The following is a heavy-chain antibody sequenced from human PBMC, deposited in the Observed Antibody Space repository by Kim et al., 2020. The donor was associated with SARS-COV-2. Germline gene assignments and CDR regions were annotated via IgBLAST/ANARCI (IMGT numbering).Heavy chain of an antibody. V-gene: IGHV4-59*08. CDR2: SYYTGTT. CDR1: AGSISSYY. Sequence: PETLSLTCTVDAGSISSYYWTWIRHPPRKGLQWIGNSYYTGTTDYNPSLKSRVSMSIDRSGDRFSFSLTSLAGADTALDFCGRRISVDYAFDMWC. CDR3: GRRISVDYAFDM. J-gene: IGHJ3*02. D-gene: IGHD5-12*01.